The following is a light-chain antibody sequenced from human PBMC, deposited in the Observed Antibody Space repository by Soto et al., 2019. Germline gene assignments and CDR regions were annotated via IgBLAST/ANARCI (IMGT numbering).Light chain of an antibody. CDR1: QSVTISY. Sequence: EKMLTESPGPLSLSPGERATRPCTTSQSVTISYLAWYQQKRGQAPSLLIYGASSRATGIQDRFSGSGSGTDFTLTISRLEPEDFVVYYCQQYGSSRTFGQGTKVDIK. CDR3: QQYGSSRT. CDR2: GAS. V-gene: IGKV3-20*01. J-gene: IGKJ1*01.